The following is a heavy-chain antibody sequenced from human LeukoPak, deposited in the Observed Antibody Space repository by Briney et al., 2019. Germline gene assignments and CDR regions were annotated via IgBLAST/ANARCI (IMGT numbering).Heavy chain of an antibody. Sequence: SETLSLTCTVSGGSISSYYWSWIRQSPGKGLEWIGYIYYSGSTNYNPSLKSRVTISVDTSKNQFSLKLSSVTAADTAVYYCARDRTREGFDYWGQGTLVTVSS. CDR3: ARDRTREGFDY. CDR2: IYYSGST. D-gene: IGHD1-14*01. V-gene: IGHV4-59*01. CDR1: GGSISSYY. J-gene: IGHJ4*02.